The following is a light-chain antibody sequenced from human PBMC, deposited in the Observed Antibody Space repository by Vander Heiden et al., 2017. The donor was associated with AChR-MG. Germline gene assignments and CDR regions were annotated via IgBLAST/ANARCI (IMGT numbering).Light chain of an antibody. Sequence: DLGMTQSPSSLAGSVGARVSITCRASQGISSYLYWYQQKPGIAPKLLIYAAPSLQSGVPSRFSGSGSGTDFTLTISSLKPEDFATYYCQQGYSTPLTFGQGTRLEIK. J-gene: IGKJ5*01. CDR1: QGISSY. CDR3: QQGYSTPLT. V-gene: IGKV1-39*01. CDR2: AAP.